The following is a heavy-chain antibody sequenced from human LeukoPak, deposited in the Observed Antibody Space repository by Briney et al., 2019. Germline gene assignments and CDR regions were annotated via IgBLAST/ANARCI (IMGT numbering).Heavy chain of an antibody. D-gene: IGHD3-9*01. J-gene: IGHJ4*02. Sequence: GSLRLSCAASGFPFTTCAMSWVRQAPGKGLEWVSAISGRGGRTYYADSVKGRFTISRDNSENTLYLQMNRLRADDTAIYYCAKSTWFDYFDYWGQGTLVTVSS. CDR2: ISGRGGRT. V-gene: IGHV3-23*01. CDR3: AKSTWFDYFDY. CDR1: GFPFTTCA.